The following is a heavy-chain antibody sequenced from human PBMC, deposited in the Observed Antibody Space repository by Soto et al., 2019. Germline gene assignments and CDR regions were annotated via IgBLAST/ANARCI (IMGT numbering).Heavy chain of an antibody. CDR2: IATSGET. Sequence: GGSLRLSCAASGFNFFSYDMHWVRQAPGKGLEWVSAIATSGETFYADSVKGRFTISRENAKNSLYLQMNSLGAGDTAVYFCARERDAYSDPWQEIDSWGQGTLVTVSS. CDR3: ARERDAYSDPWQEIDS. D-gene: IGHD6-13*01. CDR1: GFNFFSYD. V-gene: IGHV3-13*01. J-gene: IGHJ4*02.